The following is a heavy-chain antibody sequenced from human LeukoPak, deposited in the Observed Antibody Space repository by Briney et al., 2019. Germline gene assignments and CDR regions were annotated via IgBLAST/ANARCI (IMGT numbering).Heavy chain of an antibody. CDR2: IIPIFGTA. J-gene: IGHJ6*03. V-gene: IGHV1-69*05. D-gene: IGHD3-22*01. CDR1: GGTFSSYA. CDR3: ASSSTYYYDSSARYYYMDV. Sequence: SVKVSCKASGGTFSSYAISWVRQAPGQGLEWMGGIIPIFGTANYAQKFRGRVTITTDESTSTAYMELSSLRSEDTAVYYCASSSTYYYDSSARYYYMDVWGKGTTVTVSS.